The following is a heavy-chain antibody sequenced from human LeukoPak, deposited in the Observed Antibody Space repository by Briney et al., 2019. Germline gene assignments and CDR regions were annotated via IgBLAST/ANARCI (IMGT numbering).Heavy chain of an antibody. CDR3: ARGPYCSSTSCPYYFDY. D-gene: IGHD2-2*01. CDR2: INSDGSST. CDR1: GFTFSSYW. Sequence: QAGGSLRLSCAASGFTFSSYWMNWARQAPGKGLEWVSRINSDGSSTSYADSVKGRFTISRDNAKNTLYLQMNSLRAEDTAVYYCARGPYCSSTSCPYYFDYWGQGTLVTVSS. V-gene: IGHV3-74*01. J-gene: IGHJ4*02.